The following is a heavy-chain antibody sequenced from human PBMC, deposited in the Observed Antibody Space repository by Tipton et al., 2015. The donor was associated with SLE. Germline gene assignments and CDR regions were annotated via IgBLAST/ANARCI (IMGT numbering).Heavy chain of an antibody. J-gene: IGHJ5*02. Sequence: TLSLTCTVSGDSISSSSYYWGWIRQPPGKGLEWIGSIYYSGSTNYNPSLKSRVTISVDTSKNHFSLKLSSVTAADTAVYYCASQYSSRTRFDPRGQGTLVTVSS. V-gene: IGHV4-39*07. D-gene: IGHD6-19*01. CDR3: ASQYSSRTRFDP. CDR1: GDSISSSSYY. CDR2: IYYSGST.